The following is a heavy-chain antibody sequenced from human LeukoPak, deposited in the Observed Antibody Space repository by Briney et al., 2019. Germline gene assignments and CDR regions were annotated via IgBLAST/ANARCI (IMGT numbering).Heavy chain of an antibody. Sequence: ASVKVSCKASGYTFTSYGISWVRQAPGQGLEWRGWISAYNGNTNYAQKLQGRVTMTTDTSTSTAYMELRSLRSDDTAVYYCARRGPLYCSGGSCYFYGMDVWGQGTTVTVSS. D-gene: IGHD2-15*01. J-gene: IGHJ6*02. CDR2: ISAYNGNT. CDR3: ARRGPLYCSGGSCYFYGMDV. V-gene: IGHV1-18*01. CDR1: GYTFTSYG.